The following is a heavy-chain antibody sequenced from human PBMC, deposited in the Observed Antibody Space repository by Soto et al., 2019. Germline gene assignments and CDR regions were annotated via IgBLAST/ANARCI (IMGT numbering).Heavy chain of an antibody. CDR2: ISGSGGST. D-gene: IGHD2-2*02. J-gene: IGHJ4*02. CDR1: GFTFGSYA. CDR3: AKDPSEVVVPAAIPYFDY. Sequence: GFLRLSCAASGFTFGSYAMSWVRQAPGKGLEWVSAISGSGGSTYYADSVKGGFTISRDNSKNTLYPQMNSLRAEDTAVYYCAKDPSEVVVPAAIPYFDYWRQGTLVTVSS. V-gene: IGHV3-23*01.